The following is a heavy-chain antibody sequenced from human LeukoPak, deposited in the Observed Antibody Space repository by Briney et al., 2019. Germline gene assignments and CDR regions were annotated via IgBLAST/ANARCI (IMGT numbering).Heavy chain of an antibody. Sequence: SETLSLTCAVYGGSFSGYYWSWIRQPPGKGLEWIGEINHSGSTNYNPSLKSRVTISVDTSKNQFSLKLSSVTAADTAVYYCASSPYCGSTSCSGQNWGQGTLVTVSS. CDR2: INHSGST. CDR1: GGSFSGYY. CDR3: ASSPYCGSTSCSGQN. D-gene: IGHD2-2*01. V-gene: IGHV4-34*01. J-gene: IGHJ4*02.